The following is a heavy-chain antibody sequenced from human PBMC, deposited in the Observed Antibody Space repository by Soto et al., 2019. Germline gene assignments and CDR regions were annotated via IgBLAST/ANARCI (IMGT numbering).Heavy chain of an antibody. CDR3: SRDIFRTITTIDY. J-gene: IGHJ4*02. D-gene: IGHD1-1*01. CDR1: GFNFDDHA. V-gene: IGHV3-9*01. Sequence: EVQLVESGGGLVQPGRSLRLSCAASGFNFDDHAMNWVRQAPGKGLEWVSGVSWTGAYTGYAGSVKGRFTISRDNAKSSLYLEMNSLRPEDTAFYYCSRDIFRTITTIDYWGQGTLVTVSS. CDR2: VSWTGAYT.